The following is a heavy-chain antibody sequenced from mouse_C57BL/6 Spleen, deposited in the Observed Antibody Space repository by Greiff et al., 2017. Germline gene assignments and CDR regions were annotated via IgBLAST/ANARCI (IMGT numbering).Heavy chain of an antibody. V-gene: IGHV1-81*01. CDR2: IDPRSGNT. D-gene: IGHD2-5*01. CDR3: AGIVSNYDAWLAY. CDR1: GYTFTSYG. Sequence: QVQLQQSGAELARPGASVKLSCKASGYTFTSYGISWVKQSTGQGLEWIGEIDPRSGNTYYNEKFKSKATLTADKSSSTAYMELRSLTSEDSAVYFCAGIVSNYDAWLAYWGEGTLVTVSA. J-gene: IGHJ3*01.